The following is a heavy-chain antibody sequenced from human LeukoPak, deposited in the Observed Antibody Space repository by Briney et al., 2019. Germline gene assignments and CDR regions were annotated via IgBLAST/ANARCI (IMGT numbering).Heavy chain of an antibody. D-gene: IGHD2-15*01. CDR1: GGSISSSSYY. Sequence: SETLSLTCTVSGGSISSSSYYWCWIRQPPGKGPEWIGSIYYSGSTYYNPSLKSRVTISVDTSKNQFSLKLSSVTAADTAVYYCARLGVGAFDIWGQGTMVTVSS. J-gene: IGHJ3*02. CDR2: IYYSGST. CDR3: ARLGVGAFDI. V-gene: IGHV4-39*01.